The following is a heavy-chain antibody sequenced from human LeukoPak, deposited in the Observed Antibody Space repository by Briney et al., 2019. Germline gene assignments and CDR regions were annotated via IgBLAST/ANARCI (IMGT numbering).Heavy chain of an antibody. V-gene: IGHV3-23*01. CDR2: ISGSGGST. D-gene: IGHD6-13*01. CDR3: AKDRDRRIAAASPFFY. Sequence: GGSLRPSCAASGFTFSSYAMSWVRQAPGKGLEWVSAISGSGGSTYYADSVKGRFTISRDNSKNTLYLQMNSLRAEDTAVYYCAKDRDRRIAAASPFFYWGQGTLVTVSS. J-gene: IGHJ4*02. CDR1: GFTFSSYA.